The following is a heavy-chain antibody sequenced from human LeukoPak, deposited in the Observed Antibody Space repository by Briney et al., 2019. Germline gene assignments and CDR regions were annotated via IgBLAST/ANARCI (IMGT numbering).Heavy chain of an antibody. CDR1: GGSISSGSYY. V-gene: IGHV4-61*02. CDR3: ARDLYDSGYCSSTSCQRWDYYYYMDV. D-gene: IGHD2-2*03. Sequence: SETPSLTCTVSGGSISSGSYYWSWIRQPAGKGLEWIGRIYTSGSTNYNPSLKSRVTISVDTSKNQFSLKLSSVTAADTAVYYCARDLYDSGYCSSTSCQRWDYYYYMDVWGKGTTVTVSS. CDR2: IYTSGST. J-gene: IGHJ6*03.